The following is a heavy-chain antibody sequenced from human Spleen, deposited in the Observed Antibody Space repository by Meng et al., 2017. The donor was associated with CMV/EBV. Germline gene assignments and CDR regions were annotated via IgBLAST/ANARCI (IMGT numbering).Heavy chain of an antibody. CDR1: GFTFSSYS. CDR2: IGSSSRSI. Sequence: GESLKISCAASGFTFSSYSMTWVRQAPGKGLEWVSSIGSSSRSIYYADSVKGRFTISRDNARNSLTLQMNSLRAGDTAVYYCARVWSRGQYCSSTSCPSYFDYWGQGTLVTVSS. V-gene: IGHV3-21*01. J-gene: IGHJ4*02. CDR3: ARVWSRGQYCSSTSCPSYFDY. D-gene: IGHD2-2*01.